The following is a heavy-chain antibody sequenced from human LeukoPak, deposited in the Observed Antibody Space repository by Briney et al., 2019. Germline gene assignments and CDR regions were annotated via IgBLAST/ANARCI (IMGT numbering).Heavy chain of an antibody. CDR3: ARRAAGVGTVDC. CDR1: GFTFSSYW. D-gene: IGHD6-13*01. V-gene: IGHV3-7*05. CDR2: IKEDGSEK. Sequence: GGSLRLSCAASGFTFSSYWMSWVRQAPGKGLEWVANIKEDGSEKYHVDSVKGRFTISRDNAKNSLYLQMNSLRVEDTAVFYCARRAAGVGTVDCWGQGTLVTVSS. J-gene: IGHJ4*02.